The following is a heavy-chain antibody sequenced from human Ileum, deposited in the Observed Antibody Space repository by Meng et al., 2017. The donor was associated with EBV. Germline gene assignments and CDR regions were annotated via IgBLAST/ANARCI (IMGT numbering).Heavy chain of an antibody. V-gene: IGHV4-34*01. D-gene: IGHD4-17*01. CDR3: ARGRGYGDYGSLY. CDR2: INHSGST. J-gene: IGHJ4*02. Sequence: QVPLQQWVAGLLKPSETLSLTGPFYGGACSGYYWSWIRQPPGKGLEWIGEINHSGSTNYNPSLKSRVTISVDTSKNQFSLKLSSVTAADTAVYYCARGRGYGDYGSLYWGQGTLVTVSS. CDR1: GGACSGYY.